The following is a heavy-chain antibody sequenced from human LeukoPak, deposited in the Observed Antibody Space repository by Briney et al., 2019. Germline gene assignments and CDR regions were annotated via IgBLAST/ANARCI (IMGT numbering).Heavy chain of an antibody. CDR3: AADGEYAFLV. J-gene: IGHJ3*01. D-gene: IGHD2/OR15-2a*01. V-gene: IGHV3-74*01. CDR1: GFTVSSYS. Sequence: GGSLRLSCAASGFTVSSYSMNWVRQAPGKGLVWVSRIINDGITTTYADSVKGRFTISRDNAKKTVYLQMNSLRADDTAVYYCAADGEYAFLVWGQGTMVTVSS. CDR2: IINDGITT.